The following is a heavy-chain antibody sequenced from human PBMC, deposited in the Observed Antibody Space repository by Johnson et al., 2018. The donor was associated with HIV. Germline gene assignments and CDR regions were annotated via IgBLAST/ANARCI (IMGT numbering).Heavy chain of an antibody. V-gene: IGHV3-7*02. CDR3: TTQQRADAFDI. CDR2: IKQDGSEK. D-gene: IGHD6-13*01. CDR1: GFTFSSYW. Sequence: VQLVESGGGLVQPGGSLRLSCAASGFTFSSYWMSWVRQAPGKGLEWVANIKQDGSEKYYVDSVKGRFTISRDNAKNALYLQMNSLRAEDTAVYYCTTQQRADAFDIWGQGTMVTVSS. J-gene: IGHJ3*02.